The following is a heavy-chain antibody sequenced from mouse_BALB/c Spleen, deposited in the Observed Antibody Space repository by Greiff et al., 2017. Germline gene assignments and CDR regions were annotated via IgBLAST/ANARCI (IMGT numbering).Heavy chain of an antibody. V-gene: IGHV3-2*02. CDR3: ARGGATPFYYYAMDY. CDR2: ISYSGST. D-gene: IGHD3-1*01. J-gene: IGHJ4*01. CDR1: GYSITSDYA. Sequence: EVKLMESGPGLVKPSQSLSLTCTVTGYSITSDYAWNWIRQFPGNKLEWMGYISYSGSTSYNPSLKSRISITRDTSKNQFFLQLNFVTTEDTATYYCARGGATPFYYYAMDYWGQGTSVTVSS.